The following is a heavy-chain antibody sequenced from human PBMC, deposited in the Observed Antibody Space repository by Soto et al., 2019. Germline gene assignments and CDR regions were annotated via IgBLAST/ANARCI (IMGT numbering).Heavy chain of an antibody. J-gene: IGHJ5*02. CDR2: ISSSGSNI. V-gene: IGHV3-48*03. CDR3: APSWGVYCSSTSSYSPCFDP. CDR1: GFTFSSDE. D-gene: IGHD2-2*02. Sequence: PGGSLRLSCAASGFTFSSDEMNWVSKAPGKGLEWVSSISSSGSNIYYADSVKGRFTISRDNAKNSLYLQMNRLRAEDTAVYYCAPSWGVYCSSTSSYSPCFDPCGQRTQVTVSS.